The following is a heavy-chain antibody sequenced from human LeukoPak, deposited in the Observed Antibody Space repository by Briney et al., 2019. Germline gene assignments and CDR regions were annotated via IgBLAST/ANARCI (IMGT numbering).Heavy chain of an antibody. CDR2: IYYSGST. CDR3: ARVYGRYCTNGVCYRSWFDP. V-gene: IGHV4-59*01. Sequence: SETLSLTCTVSGGSISRYYWSWFRQPPGKGLEWIGYIYYSGSTNYNPSLKSRVTISVDTSKNQFSLKLSSVTAADTAVYYCARVYGRYCTNGVCYRSWFDPWGQGTLVTVSS. D-gene: IGHD2-8*01. CDR1: GGSISRYY. J-gene: IGHJ5*02.